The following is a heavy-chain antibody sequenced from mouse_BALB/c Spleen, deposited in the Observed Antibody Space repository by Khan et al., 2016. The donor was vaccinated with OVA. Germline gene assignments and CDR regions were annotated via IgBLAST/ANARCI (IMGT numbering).Heavy chain of an antibody. J-gene: IGHJ3*01. CDR3: TRGGYGSPFAY. D-gene: IGHD1-1*01. V-gene: IGHV1S81*02. CDR2: INPSNGVT. Sequence: VKLVESGAELVKPGASVKLSCKASGYTFTSFYIYWVKQRPGQGLEGVGEINPSNGVTNFNEKFKSKATLTVDKSSSTAYMQLSSLTSEDSAVYYCTRGGYGSPFAYWGQGTLVTVS. CDR1: GYTFTSFY.